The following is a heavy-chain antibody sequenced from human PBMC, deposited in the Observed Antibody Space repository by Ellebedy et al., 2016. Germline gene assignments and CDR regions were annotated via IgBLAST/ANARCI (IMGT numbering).Heavy chain of an antibody. D-gene: IGHD2/OR15-2a*01. CDR2: ISSSSSTI. V-gene: IGHV3-11*04. Sequence: GESLKISXAASGFTFSDHYMDWVRQAPGKGLEWVSYISSSSSTIYYADSVKGRFTISRDNAKNSLYLQMNSLRAGDTAVYYCLRGASIGFDLWGQGTLVTVSS. CDR1: GFTFSDHY. CDR3: LRGASIGFDL. J-gene: IGHJ4*02.